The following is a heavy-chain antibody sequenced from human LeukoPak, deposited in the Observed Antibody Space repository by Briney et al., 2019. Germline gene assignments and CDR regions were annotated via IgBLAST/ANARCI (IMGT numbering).Heavy chain of an antibody. CDR2: ISGSGGST. Sequence: GGSLRLSCAASGFTFSSYGMSWVRQAPGKGLEWVSAISGSGGSTYYADSVKGRFTISRDNSKNTLYLQMNSLRAEDTAVYYCAKAQLYYYDSSGYYYDYWGQGTLVTVSS. V-gene: IGHV3-23*01. J-gene: IGHJ4*02. CDR3: AKAQLYYYDSSGYYYDY. CDR1: GFTFSSYG. D-gene: IGHD3-22*01.